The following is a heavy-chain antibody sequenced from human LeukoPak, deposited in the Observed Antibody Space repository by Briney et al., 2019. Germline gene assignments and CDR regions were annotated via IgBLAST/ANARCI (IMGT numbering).Heavy chain of an antibody. V-gene: IGHV3-30-3*01. J-gene: IGHJ6*02. D-gene: IGHD1-26*01. CDR2: ISYDGSNK. CDR3: ASIVGATYYYGMDV. CDR1: GFTFSSYA. Sequence: PGGSLRLSCAASGFTFSSYAMHWVRQAPGKGLEWVAVISYDGSNKYHADSVKGRFTISRDNSKNALYLQMNSLRAEDTAVYYCASIVGATYYYGMDVWGQGTTVTVSS.